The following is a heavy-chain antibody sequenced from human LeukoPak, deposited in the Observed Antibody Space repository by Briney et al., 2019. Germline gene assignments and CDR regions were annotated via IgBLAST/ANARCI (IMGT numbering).Heavy chain of an antibody. J-gene: IGHJ6*03. Sequence: GGSLRLSCAASGFTVSSNYMSWVRQAPGKGLEWVSVIYSGGSTYYADSVKGRFTISRDNSKNTLYLQMNSLGAEDTAVYYCASRSGYVSYYYYMDVWGKGTTVTISS. CDR2: IYSGGST. V-gene: IGHV3-53*01. D-gene: IGHD5-12*01. CDR1: GFTVSSNY. CDR3: ASRSGYVSYYYYMDV.